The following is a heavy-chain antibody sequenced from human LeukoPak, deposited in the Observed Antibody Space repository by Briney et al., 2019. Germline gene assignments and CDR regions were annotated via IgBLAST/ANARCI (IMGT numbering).Heavy chain of an antibody. J-gene: IGHJ6*03. CDR2: ICYSGYT. CDR3: ARTTMVRGTYYMDV. D-gene: IGHD3-10*01. Sequence: SETLSLTCTVSGGSISSYYWSWIRQPPGKGLEWIGYICYSGYTNYNPSLKSRVTISVDTSKNQFSLKMRSVTAADTAVYYCARTTMVRGTYYMDVWGKGTTVTISS. CDR1: GGSISSYY. V-gene: IGHV4-59*12.